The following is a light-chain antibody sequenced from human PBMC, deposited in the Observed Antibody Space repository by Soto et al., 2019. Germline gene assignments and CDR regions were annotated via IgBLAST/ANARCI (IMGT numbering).Light chain of an antibody. V-gene: IGLV1-47*01. CDR2: GND. Sequence: QSVLTQSPSASGTPGQRVIISCSGSSSNIGTSYVYWYQQLPGTAPKVLIYGNDKRPSGVPNRFSGSKSGTSASLAISGLRSEDEADYYCAAWDDSLSGPLFGGGTKVTVL. J-gene: IGLJ2*01. CDR3: AAWDDSLSGPL. CDR1: SSNIGTSY.